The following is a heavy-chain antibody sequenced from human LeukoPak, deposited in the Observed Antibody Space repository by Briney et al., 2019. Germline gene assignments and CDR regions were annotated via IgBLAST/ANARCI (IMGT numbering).Heavy chain of an antibody. D-gene: IGHD1-1*01. J-gene: IGHJ1*01. CDR1: GFTFSDYS. CDR2: ISRSSRHV. CDR3: VRDFMGMGGTTAYLRH. V-gene: IGHV3-21*01. Sequence: GGSLRLSCAASGFTFSDYSMNWVRQAPGKGLEWVSSISRSSRHVYYGGSVKGRFTISRDNAKNSLFLQMNSLRAEDMAVYYCVRDFMGMGGTTAYLRHWGQGTLVTISS.